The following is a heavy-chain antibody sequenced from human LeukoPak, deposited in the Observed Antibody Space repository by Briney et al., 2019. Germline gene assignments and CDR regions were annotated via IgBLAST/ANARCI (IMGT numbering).Heavy chain of an antibody. CDR1: GGSFSGYY. CDR3: ARGPRGSAIAVSTFSNFDY. CDR2: INHSGST. V-gene: IGHV4-34*01. Sequence: SETLSLTCAVYGGSFSGYYWSWIRQPPGKGLKWIGEINHSGSTNYNPSLKSRVTISVDTSKNQFSLKLSSVTAADTAVYYCARGPRGSAIAVSTFSNFDYWGQGTLVTVSS. J-gene: IGHJ4*02. D-gene: IGHD2-15*01.